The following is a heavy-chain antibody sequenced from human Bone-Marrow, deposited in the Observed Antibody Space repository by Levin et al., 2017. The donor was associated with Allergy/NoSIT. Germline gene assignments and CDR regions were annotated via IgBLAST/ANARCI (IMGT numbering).Heavy chain of an antibody. CDR3: AREAMFGVVQDY. Sequence: GGSLRLSCAASGFTFSSYGMHWVRQAPGKGLEWVAVIWYDGSNKYYADSVKGRFTISRDNSKNTLYLQMNSLRAEDTAVYYCAREAMFGVVQDYWGQGTLVTVSS. V-gene: IGHV3-33*01. CDR1: GFTFSSYG. D-gene: IGHD3-3*01. J-gene: IGHJ4*02. CDR2: IWYDGSNK.